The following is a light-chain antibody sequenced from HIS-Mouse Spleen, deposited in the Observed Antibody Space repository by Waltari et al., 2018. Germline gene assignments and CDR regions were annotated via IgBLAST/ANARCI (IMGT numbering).Light chain of an antibody. CDR2: EDS. CDR3: YSTDSSGNHRV. V-gene: IGLV3-10*01. CDR1: ALPKKY. J-gene: IGLJ2*01. Sequence: SYELTQPPSVSVSPGQTARITCSGVALPKKYAYWYPQKSGQAPVLVIYEDSKRPSGIPERFSGSSSGTMATLTISGAQVEDEADYYCYSTDSSGNHRVFGGGTKLTVL.